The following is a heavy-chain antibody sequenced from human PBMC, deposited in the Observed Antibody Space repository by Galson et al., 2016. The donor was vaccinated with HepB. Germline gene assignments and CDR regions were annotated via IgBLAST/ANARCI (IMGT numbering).Heavy chain of an antibody. V-gene: IGHV2-5*02. CDR1: GFSLTTSGVG. D-gene: IGHD3-10*01. CDR3: AHSYYYGSGTSSGVFDF. CDR2: IFWDDDK. J-gene: IGHJ4*02. Sequence: PALVKPTQTLTLTCTFSGFSLTTSGVGVGWIRQAPGKALEWLAFIFWDDDKRYRPSLETRLTISKDTSNDRVVLTMTNMDPVDTATYYCAHSYYYGSGTSSGVFDFWGQGTLVAVSS.